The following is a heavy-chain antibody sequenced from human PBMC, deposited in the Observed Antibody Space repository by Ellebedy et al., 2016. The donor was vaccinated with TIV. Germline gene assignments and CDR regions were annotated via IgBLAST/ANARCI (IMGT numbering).Heavy chain of an antibody. CDR2: IYHSGST. J-gene: IGHJ5*02. D-gene: IGHD3-22*01. V-gene: IGHV4-30-2*01. CDR1: GESISGYS. CDR3: ARGGTYFDSSGLFDP. Sequence: MPSETLSLTCTVPGESISGYSWSWIRQPPGKGLAWIGYIYHSGSTYYNPSLKSRVTISVDKSKNQFSLKLSSVTAADTAVYYGARGGTYFDSSGLFDPWGQGTLVTVSS.